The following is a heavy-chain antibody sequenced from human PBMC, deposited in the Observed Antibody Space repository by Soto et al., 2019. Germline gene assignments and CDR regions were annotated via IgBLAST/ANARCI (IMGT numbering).Heavy chain of an antibody. CDR3: ARHSSSGSRNWLDP. CDR2: IYYSGST. D-gene: IGHD6-19*01. CDR1: GGSINSSSYF. J-gene: IGHJ5*02. Sequence: PSETLSLTCSASGGSINSSSYFWGWVRQPPGKGLEWIGSIYYSGSTYYNPSLRSRVTISVDTSKNQFSLKLSSVTAADTAVFYCARHSSSGSRNWLDPCGQGPLVTVSS. V-gene: IGHV4-39*01.